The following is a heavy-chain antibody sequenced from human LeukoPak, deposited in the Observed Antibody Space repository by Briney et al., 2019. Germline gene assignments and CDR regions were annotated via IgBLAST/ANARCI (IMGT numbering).Heavy chain of an antibody. CDR3: ARGQRSSIAAWYYMDV. CDR1: GGSFSGYY. CDR2: INHSGST. Sequence: SETLSLTCAVYGGSFSGYYWSWIRQPPGKGMELIGEINHSGSTNYNPSLKSRVTISVDTSKNQFSLKLSSVTAADTAVYYCARGQRSSIAAWYYMDVWGKGTTVTVSS. D-gene: IGHD6-6*01. V-gene: IGHV4-34*01. J-gene: IGHJ6*03.